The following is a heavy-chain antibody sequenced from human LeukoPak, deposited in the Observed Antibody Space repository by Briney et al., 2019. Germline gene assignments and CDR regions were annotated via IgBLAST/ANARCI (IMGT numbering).Heavy chain of an antibody. CDR1: GGTFSSYA. J-gene: IGHJ6*04. V-gene: IGHV1-69*06. CDR2: IIPIFGTA. CDR3: ARDGGQIRYFDWLLIPRDYYYYGMDV. Sequence: SVKVSCKASGGTFSSYAISWVRQAPGQGLEWMGGIIPIFGTANYAQKFQDRVTITADKSTSTAYMELSSLRSEDTAVYYCARDGGQIRYFDWLLIPRDYYYYGMDVWGKGTTVTVSS. D-gene: IGHD3-9*01.